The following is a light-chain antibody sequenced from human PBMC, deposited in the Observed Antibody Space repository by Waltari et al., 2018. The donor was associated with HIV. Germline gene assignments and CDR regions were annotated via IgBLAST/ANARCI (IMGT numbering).Light chain of an antibody. CDR2: DVN. Sequence: QSALSQPASVSASPGQSVAISCSGSASAFGRYIYVAWYQQHPDKTPRLILFDVNNRPSGISDRFSGSKSGTTASLTISTVETDDEADYYCASYTVNSTGVFGSGTKLTVL. CDR3: ASYTVNSTGV. J-gene: IGLJ1*01. V-gene: IGLV2-14*03. CDR1: ASAFGRYIY.